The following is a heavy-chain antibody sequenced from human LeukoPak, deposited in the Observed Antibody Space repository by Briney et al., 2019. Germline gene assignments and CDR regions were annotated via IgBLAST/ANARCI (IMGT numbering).Heavy chain of an antibody. CDR3: AREGVYYYDSSGYSPLDY. D-gene: IGHD3-22*01. V-gene: IGHV1-18*01. Sequence: ASVKVSCKASGYTSTSYGISWVRQAPGQGLEWMGWISAYNGNTNYAQKLQGRVTMTTDTSTSTAYMELRSLRSDDTAVYYCAREGVYYYDSSGYSPLDYWGQGTLVTVSS. CDR1: GYTSTSYG. CDR2: ISAYNGNT. J-gene: IGHJ4*02.